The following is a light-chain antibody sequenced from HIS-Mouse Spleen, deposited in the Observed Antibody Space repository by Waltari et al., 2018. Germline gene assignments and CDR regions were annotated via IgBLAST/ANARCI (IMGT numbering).Light chain of an antibody. J-gene: IGLJ2*01. CDR1: ALPKKY. CDR3: DSTDSSGNHRV. V-gene: IGLV3-10*01. Sequence: SYELTQPPSVSVSPGQTARITCSGDALPKKYAYWSQQKSGQAPVLVIYEDSKRPSGIPGRVSGSSSGTMATLTISGAQVEDEADYYCDSTDSSGNHRVFGGGTKLTVL. CDR2: EDS.